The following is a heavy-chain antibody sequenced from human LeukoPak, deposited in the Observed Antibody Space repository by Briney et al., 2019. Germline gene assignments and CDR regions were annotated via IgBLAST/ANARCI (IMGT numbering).Heavy chain of an antibody. CDR2: IYYSGST. J-gene: IGHJ4*02. CDR3: ARGDTYYYDSSGYSPTTFDY. Sequence: PSETLSLTCTVSGGSISTGSYYWSWIRQPPGKGLEWIGYIYYSGSTNYNPSLKSRVTISVDTSKNQFSLKLSSVTAADTAVYYCARGDTYYYDSSGYSPTTFDYWGQGTLVTVSS. D-gene: IGHD3-22*01. CDR1: GGSISTGSYY. V-gene: IGHV4-61*01.